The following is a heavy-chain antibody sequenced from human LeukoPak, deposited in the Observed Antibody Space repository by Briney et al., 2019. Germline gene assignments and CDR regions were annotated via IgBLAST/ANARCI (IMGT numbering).Heavy chain of an antibody. V-gene: IGHV3-30*18. J-gene: IGHJ5*02. D-gene: IGHD3-10*01. CDR1: GVTLSPYG. Sequence: PGRSLRLSCTASGVTLSPYGMHWVRQAPGKGLERVAVISYEGGTQHYADSVKGRFIISRDNPRNTLYLQMNILRTEDTAVYYCAKEGTPQVSTWYDLWGQGTQVIVSS. CDR3: AKEGTPQVSTWYDL. CDR2: ISYEGGTQ.